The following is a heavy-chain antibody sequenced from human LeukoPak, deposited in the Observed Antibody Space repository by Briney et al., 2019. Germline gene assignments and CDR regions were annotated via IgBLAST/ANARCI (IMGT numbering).Heavy chain of an antibody. CDR3: ARGRRYYDFWSGYETHFDY. Sequence: PSETLSLTCTVSGGSISSYYWSWIRQPPGKGLEWIGEINHSGSTNYNPSLKSRVTISVDTSKNQFSLKLSSVTAADTAVYYCARGRRYYDFWSGYETHFDYWGQGTLVTVSS. D-gene: IGHD3-3*01. V-gene: IGHV4-34*01. CDR2: INHSGST. CDR1: GGSISSYY. J-gene: IGHJ4*02.